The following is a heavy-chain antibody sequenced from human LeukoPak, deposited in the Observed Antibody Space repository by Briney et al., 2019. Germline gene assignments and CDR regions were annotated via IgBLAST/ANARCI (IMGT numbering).Heavy chain of an antibody. V-gene: IGHV3-74*01. J-gene: IGHJ4*02. CDR3: ARGRPHGNDY. CDR2: IASDGSST. Sequence: GSLRLSCAASGFPFSRYWVDWVRQAPGKGVGWVSHIASDGSSTTYADSVKGRFSISRDNAKNTLYLQMNSLRVEDTAVYYCARGRPHGNDYWGQGTLVTVSS. CDR1: GFPFSRYW. D-gene: IGHD4-23*01.